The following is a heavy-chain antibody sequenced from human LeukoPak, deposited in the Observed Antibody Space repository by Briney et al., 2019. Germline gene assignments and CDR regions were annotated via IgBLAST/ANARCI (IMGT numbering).Heavy chain of an antibody. V-gene: IGHV1-18*04. D-gene: IGHD3-9*01. CDR1: GYTFTSYY. J-gene: IGHJ4*02. CDR3: ARAAYEIVTSYYRL. CDR2: ISAYNGNT. Sequence: ASVKVSCKASGYTFTSYYMHWVRQAPGQGLEWMGWISAYNGNTNYAQKVQGRVTMTTDTSTSTAYMELRSLRSDDTAVYYCARAAYEIVTSYYRLWGQRTLVTVSS.